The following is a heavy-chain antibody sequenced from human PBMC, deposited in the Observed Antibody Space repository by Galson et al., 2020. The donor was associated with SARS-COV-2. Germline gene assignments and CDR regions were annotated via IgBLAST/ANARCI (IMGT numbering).Heavy chain of an antibody. CDR2: ISWNSGSI. J-gene: IGHJ3*02. CDR1: GFTFDEYA. CDR3: VKDTRYYRGTYYSHAFDS. Sequence: GGSLRLSCAASGFTFDEYAMHWVRQVPGKGLEWVSGISWNSGSIVYVDSVKGRFTISRDNAENSLYLQMNNLRVEDTALYYCVKDTRYYRGTYYSHAFDSWGQGTMVTGSS. D-gene: IGHD1-26*01. V-gene: IGHV3-9*01.